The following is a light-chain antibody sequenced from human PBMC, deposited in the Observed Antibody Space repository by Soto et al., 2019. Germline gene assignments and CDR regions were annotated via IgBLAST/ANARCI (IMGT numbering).Light chain of an antibody. J-gene: IGLJ1*01. V-gene: IGLV2-23*02. CDR1: SSDVGSYNL. CDR2: EVS. Sequence: QSALTQPASVSGSPGQSITISCSGTSSDVGSYNLVSWYQQHPGKAPKLMIYEVSKRPSGLSNRFSGSKSGNTASLTISGLQAEDEADYYCCSCAGSSALYVFGTGTKLTVL. CDR3: CSCAGSSALYV.